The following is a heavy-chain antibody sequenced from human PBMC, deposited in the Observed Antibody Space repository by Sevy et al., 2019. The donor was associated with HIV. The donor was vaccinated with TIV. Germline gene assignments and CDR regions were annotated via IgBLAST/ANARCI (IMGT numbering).Heavy chain of an antibody. V-gene: IGHV3-21*01. CDR2: IIISSNYI. J-gene: IGHJ6*03. CDR1: GFTFSSYS. CDR3: ARGRNGYSYRRVSYYYMDV. Sequence: GGSLRLSCAASGFTFSSYSMNWLRQAPGKGLEWVSSIIISSNYIYYADSVKGRFTISRDNAKNLLYLQMNSLGVEDTAVYYCARGRNGYSYRRVSYYYMDVWAKGTTVTVSS. D-gene: IGHD5-18*01.